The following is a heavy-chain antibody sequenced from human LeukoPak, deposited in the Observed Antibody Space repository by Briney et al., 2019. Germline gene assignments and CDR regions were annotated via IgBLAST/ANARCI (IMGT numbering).Heavy chain of an antibody. CDR3: AREGSSEEFDY. CDR2: MSTSGTYT. V-gene: IGHV3-21*01. CDR1: GLPFTPYT. Sequence: GGCLRLSRAASGLPFTPYTMNWIRQAPGKGLEWVASMSTSGTYTYYADSVKGRFTVSRDNAKNSLYLQMNSLRAEDTAVYYCAREGSSEEFDYWGQGTLVTVSS. D-gene: IGHD6-19*01. J-gene: IGHJ4*02.